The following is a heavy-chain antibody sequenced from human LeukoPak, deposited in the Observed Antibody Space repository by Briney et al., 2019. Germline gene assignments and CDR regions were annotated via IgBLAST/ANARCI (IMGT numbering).Heavy chain of an antibody. D-gene: IGHD3-10*01. CDR2: MNPDGTTV. V-gene: IGHV3-7*01. CDR3: ARDPAFGAIDY. J-gene: IGHJ4*02. Sequence: QSGGSLRLSCLTSGFTFTTSYMVWVRQAPGKGLEWVAGMNPDGTTVYYVDSVKGRFTVSRDNAKNPLYLQMNNLRVEDTAVYYCARDPAFGAIDYWGQGTLVTV. CDR1: GFTFTTSY.